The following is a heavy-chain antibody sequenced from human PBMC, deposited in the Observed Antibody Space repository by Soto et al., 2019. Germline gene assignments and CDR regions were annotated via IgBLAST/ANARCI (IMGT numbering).Heavy chain of an antibody. V-gene: IGHV4-59*08. Sequence: SETLSLTCTVSGGSISSYYWSWIRQPPGKGLEWIGYIYYSGSTNYNPSLKSRVTISVDTSKNQSSLKLSSVTAADTAVYYCARGDPRYSYGYDYYYMDVWGKGTTVTVSS. J-gene: IGHJ6*03. CDR3: ARGDPRYSYGYDYYYMDV. CDR2: IYYSGST. D-gene: IGHD5-18*01. CDR1: GGSISSYY.